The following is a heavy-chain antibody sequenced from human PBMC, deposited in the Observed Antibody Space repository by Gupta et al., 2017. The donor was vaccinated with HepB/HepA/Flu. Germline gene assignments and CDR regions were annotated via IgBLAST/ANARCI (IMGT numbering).Heavy chain of an antibody. Sequence: QVPLVQSGAEVKKPGASVQVSCKASGYTFTSYSLHWVRQAPGQGIEWMGIINPSGGSTSYAQKFKGRGTMTRDTSTSTVYMERRSLRSEDTAVYYCARGPDIVVVPAATNVADFKNGGQGTLVTVSS. J-gene: IGHJ1*01. CDR2: INPSGGST. D-gene: IGHD2-2*01. CDR3: ARGPDIVVVPAATNVADFKN. CDR1: GYTFTSYS. V-gene: IGHV1-46*01.